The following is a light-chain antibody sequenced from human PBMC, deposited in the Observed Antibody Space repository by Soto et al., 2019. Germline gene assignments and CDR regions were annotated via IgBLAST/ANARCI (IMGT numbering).Light chain of an antibody. Sequence: EILLTQSPGTLSLSPGERATLSCRASQRVSSYLAWYQQKPGQAPRLLIYDASNRATGIPARFSGSGSGTDFTLTISRLEPEDFAVYYCQQYGRSPWTFGQGTKVDIK. J-gene: IGKJ1*01. V-gene: IGKV3-20*01. CDR3: QQYGRSPWT. CDR2: DAS. CDR1: QRVSSY.